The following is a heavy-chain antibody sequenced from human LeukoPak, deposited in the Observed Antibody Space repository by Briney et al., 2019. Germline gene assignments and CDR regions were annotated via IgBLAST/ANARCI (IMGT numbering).Heavy chain of an antibody. D-gene: IGHD4-23*01. CDR2: INWNGGST. Sequence: GGSLRLSCAASGFTFGNYGMSWVRQAPGKGLEWVSGINWNGGSTGYADSVKGRFTISRDNAKNPLYLQMNSLRAEDTAVYYCARDWTVVPDSVDAFDIWGQGTMVTVSS. CDR3: ARDWTVVPDSVDAFDI. V-gene: IGHV3-20*04. J-gene: IGHJ3*02. CDR1: GFTFGNYG.